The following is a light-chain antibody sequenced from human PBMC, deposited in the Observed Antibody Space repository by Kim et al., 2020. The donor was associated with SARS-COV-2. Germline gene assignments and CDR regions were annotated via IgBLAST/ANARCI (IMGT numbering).Light chain of an antibody. Sequence: DAVLTQSPLSLPVTLGQPASISCTSSQSLVYSDGNTYLNWFQQRPGQSPRRQIYRVSNRDSGVPDRFSGSVSGAVFTLKISSVEVEDIGLYFCMQSSHWPYTFGQGTKLEI. CDR1: QSLVYSDGNTY. CDR3: MQSSHWPYT. CDR2: RVS. V-gene: IGKV2-30*01. J-gene: IGKJ2*01.